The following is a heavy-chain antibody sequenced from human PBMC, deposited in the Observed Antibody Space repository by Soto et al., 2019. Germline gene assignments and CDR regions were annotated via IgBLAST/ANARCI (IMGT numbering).Heavy chain of an antibody. CDR3: ARTTVTDYYYYGMDV. D-gene: IGHD4-4*01. Sequence: SETLSLTCTVSGGSISSGGYYWSWIRQHPGKGLEWIGYIYYSGSTYYNPSLKSRVTISVDTSKNQFSLKLSSVTAADTAVYYFARTTVTDYYYYGMDVWGQGTTVTVSS. V-gene: IGHV4-31*03. CDR2: IYYSGST. J-gene: IGHJ6*02. CDR1: GGSISSGGYY.